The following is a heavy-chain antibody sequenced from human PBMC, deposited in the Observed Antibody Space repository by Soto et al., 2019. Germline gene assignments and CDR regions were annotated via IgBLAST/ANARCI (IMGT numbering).Heavy chain of an antibody. D-gene: IGHD6-13*01. CDR1: GFAFSNFA. V-gene: IGHV3-23*01. J-gene: IGHJ5*02. CDR2: IGSGSRGT. Sequence: EAQLLESGGGLVQPGGSLRLSCAASGFAFSNFAMSWVRQAPGKGLEWVSAIGSGSRGTHYAESVEDRFTISRDDSKNTLYLQLNRFAAADTAGYYCAAPRAAVPHTRYFDPGGQGTPVTVSP. CDR3: AAPRAAVPHTRYFDP.